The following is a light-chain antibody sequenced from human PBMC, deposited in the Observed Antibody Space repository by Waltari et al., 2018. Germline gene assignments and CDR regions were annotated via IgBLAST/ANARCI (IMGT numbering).Light chain of an antibody. J-gene: IGKJ1*01. CDR2: DAS. CDR3: QKYVSLPAT. Sequence: EIVLTQSPGTLSLSPGERATLSCRASQSVSRFLAWYQQKPGQAPRPLIHDASTRATGIPDRFSGSGCGTDFSLTISSLEPEDFAVYYCQKYVSLPATFGQGTKVEIK. V-gene: IGKV3-20*01. CDR1: QSVSRF.